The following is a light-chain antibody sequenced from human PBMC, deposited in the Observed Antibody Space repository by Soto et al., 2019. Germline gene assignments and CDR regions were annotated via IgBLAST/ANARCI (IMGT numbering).Light chain of an antibody. V-gene: IGLV2-8*01. CDR1: SSDIGYYKY. CDR3: SSYAGSNNLGV. CDR2: EVI. Sequence: SALTQPASVYGSPRQSITISCPGTSSDIGYYKYVSWYQQHPGKAPKLIIYEVIKRPSGVPDRFSGSKSGNTASLTVSGLQAEDEADYYCSSYAGSNNLGVFGTGTKVTV. J-gene: IGLJ1*01.